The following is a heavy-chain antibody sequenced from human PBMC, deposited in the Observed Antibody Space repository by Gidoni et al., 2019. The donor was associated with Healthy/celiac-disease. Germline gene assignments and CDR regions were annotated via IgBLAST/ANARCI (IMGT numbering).Heavy chain of an antibody. CDR1: GYSFTSYW. V-gene: IGHV5-10-1*03. J-gene: IGHJ6*02. CDR3: ARGPYCSGGSCYSGPGGMDV. Sequence: EVQLVQSGAEVKKPGESLRISCKGSGYSFTSYWISWVRQMPGKGLEWMGRIDPSDSYTNYSPSFQGHVTISADKSISTAYLQWSSLKASDTAMYYCARGPYCSGGSCYSGPGGMDVWGQGTTVTVSS. CDR2: IDPSDSYT. D-gene: IGHD2-15*01.